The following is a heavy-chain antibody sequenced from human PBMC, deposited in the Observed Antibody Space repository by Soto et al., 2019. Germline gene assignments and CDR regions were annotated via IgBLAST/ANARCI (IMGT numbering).Heavy chain of an antibody. CDR1: GFTFSSYG. D-gene: IGHD4-17*01. V-gene: IGHV3-7*04. J-gene: IGHJ4*02. CDR2: IKEDGSEK. CDR3: ARGTVTPGLDY. Sequence: PGGSLRLSCAASGFTFSSYGMNWLRQAPGKGLEWMANIKEDGSEKYYVDSVRGRFTISRDNAKNSLYLQMNSLRAEDTAVYYCARGTVTPGLDYWGQGTLVTVSS.